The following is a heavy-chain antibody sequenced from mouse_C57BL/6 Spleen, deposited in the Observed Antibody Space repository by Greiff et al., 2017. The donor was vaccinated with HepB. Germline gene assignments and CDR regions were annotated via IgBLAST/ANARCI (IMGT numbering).Heavy chain of an antibody. Sequence: QVQLQQSGAELVKPGASVKTSCKASGYAFSSYWMNWVKQRPGKGLEWIGQIYPGDGDTNYNGKFKGKATLTADKSSSTAYMQLSSLTSEDSAVYFCARTADYDYFDYWGQGTTLTVSS. J-gene: IGHJ2*01. V-gene: IGHV1-80*01. CDR3: ARTADYDYFDY. CDR1: GYAFSSYW. CDR2: IYPGDGDT. D-gene: IGHD2-4*01.